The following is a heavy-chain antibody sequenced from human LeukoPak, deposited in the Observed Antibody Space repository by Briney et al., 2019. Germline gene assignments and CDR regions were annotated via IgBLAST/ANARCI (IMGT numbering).Heavy chain of an antibody. CDR1: GGSFSGYY. CDR2: INHSGST. D-gene: IGHD3-10*01. J-gene: IGHJ4*02. Sequence: PSETLSLTCAVYGGSFSGYYWSWIRQPPGKGLEWIGEINHSGSTNYNPSLKSRVTISVDTSKNQFSLKLSPVTAADTAVYYCARQERVRGVMVYWGQGTLVTVSS. CDR3: ARQERVRGVMVY. V-gene: IGHV4-34*01.